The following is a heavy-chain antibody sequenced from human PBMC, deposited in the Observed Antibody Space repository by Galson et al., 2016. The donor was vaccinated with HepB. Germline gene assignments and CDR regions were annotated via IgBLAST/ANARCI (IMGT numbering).Heavy chain of an antibody. V-gene: IGHV3-30*04. D-gene: IGHD1-26*01. CDR3: ASSGSYYGPWDY. Sequence: SLRLSCAASGFTFSNYAMHWVRQAPGKGLEWVAVISYDGINKYYADSVKGRFTISRDNSKNALYLQMNSLRAEDTAVYYCASSGSYYGPWDYWGQGTLVTVSS. J-gene: IGHJ4*02. CDR1: GFTFSNYA. CDR2: ISYDGINK.